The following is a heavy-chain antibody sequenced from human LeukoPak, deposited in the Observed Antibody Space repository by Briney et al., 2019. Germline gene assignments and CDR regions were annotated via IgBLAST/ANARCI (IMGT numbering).Heavy chain of an antibody. V-gene: IGHV3-64D*06. J-gene: IGHJ3*02. CDR3: VKESGFMVAPNSAFDI. CDR1: GXTFNSYP. D-gene: IGHD4/OR15-4a*01. Sequence: GGSLRLSCSASGXTFNSYPLHWVRQAPGKGLEYVSGISRNGGSTYYADSVKGRFTISRDNSKNTLYLQMSSLRAEDTAVYYCVKESGFMVAPNSAFDIWGQGTMVTVSS. CDR2: ISRNGGST.